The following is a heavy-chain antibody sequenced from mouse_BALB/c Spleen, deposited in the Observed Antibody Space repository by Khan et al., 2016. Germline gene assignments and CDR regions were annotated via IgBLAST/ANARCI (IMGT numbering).Heavy chain of an antibody. D-gene: IGHD2-1*01. J-gene: IGHJ1*01. CDR3: MRYGNRWYFDV. V-gene: IGHV11-2*02. CDR1: GFTFSGFW. Sequence: EVQLVETGGGLVQPGGSRGLSCEGSGFTFSGFWMSWVRQTPGKTLEWIGDINSDGSAINYAPSIKDRFTIFRDNDKSTLYLQMSNVRSEDTATYFCMRYGNRWYFDVWGAGTTVTVSS. CDR2: INSDGSAI.